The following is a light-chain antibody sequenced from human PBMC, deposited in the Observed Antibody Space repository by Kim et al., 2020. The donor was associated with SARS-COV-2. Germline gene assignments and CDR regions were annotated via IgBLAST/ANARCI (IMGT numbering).Light chain of an antibody. J-gene: IGLJ2*01. V-gene: IGLV2-8*01. CDR3: SSYAGSNNLV. CDR1: SSDVGGYNY. CDR2: EVT. Sequence: QSALTQPPSASGSPGQSVTISCTVTSSDVGGYNYVSWYQQHPGQAPKFMIYEVTKRPSGVPDRFSGSKSGNTASLTVSDLQAEDEADYYCSSYAGSNNLVFGGGTQLTVL.